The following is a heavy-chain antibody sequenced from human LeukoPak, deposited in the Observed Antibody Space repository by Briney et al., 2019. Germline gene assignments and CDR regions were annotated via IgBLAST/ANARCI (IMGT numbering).Heavy chain of an antibody. CDR3: AREAPRQYYFDY. CDR2: IWYDGSNK. V-gene: IGHV3-33*01. CDR1: GFTFSNYG. J-gene: IGHJ4*02. Sequence: GGSLRLSCAASGFTFSNYGMPWVRQAPGKGLEWVAVIWYDGSNKYYADSVKGRFTISRDNSKKTLYLQMNSLRAEDTAVYFCAREAPRQYYFDYWGQGTLVTVSS.